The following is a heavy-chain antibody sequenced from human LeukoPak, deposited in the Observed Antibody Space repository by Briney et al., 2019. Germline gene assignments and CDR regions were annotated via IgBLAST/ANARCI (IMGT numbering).Heavy chain of an antibody. V-gene: IGHV4-59*08. CDR3: ARQSGNGYSGYDFQAFDI. Sequence: PSETLSLTCTVSGGSLSSYYWSWIRQPPGKGLEWIGYIYYSGSTNYNPSLKSRVTIPVDMSKNQFSLKLSSVTAADTAVYYCARQSGNGYSGYDFQAFDIWGRGTMVTVSS. D-gene: IGHD5-12*01. J-gene: IGHJ3*02. CDR1: GGSLSSYY. CDR2: IYYSGST.